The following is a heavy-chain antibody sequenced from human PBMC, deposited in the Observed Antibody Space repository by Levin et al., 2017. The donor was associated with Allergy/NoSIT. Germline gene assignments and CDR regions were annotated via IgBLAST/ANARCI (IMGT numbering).Heavy chain of an antibody. J-gene: IGHJ4*02. CDR3: AINIWFGDFGDY. Sequence: GESLKISCKASGYTFTHYYIHWVRQAPGQGLEWMGIMNPNVGNATYAQKFQGRVTMTRDTSTSTAYMALSSLMSEDTAVYYCAINIWFGDFGDYWGQGSLVTVSS. V-gene: IGHV1-46*01. CDR1: GYTFTHYY. CDR2: MNPNVGNA. D-gene: IGHD3-10*01.